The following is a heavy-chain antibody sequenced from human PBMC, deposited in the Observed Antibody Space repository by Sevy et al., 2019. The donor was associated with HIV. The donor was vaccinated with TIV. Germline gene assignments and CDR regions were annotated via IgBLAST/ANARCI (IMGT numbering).Heavy chain of an antibody. CDR1: GFTFSSYA. Sequence: GGSLRLTCAASGFTFSSYAMHWVRQAPGKGLEWVAVISYDGSNKYYADSVKGRFTISRDNSKNTLYLQMNSLRAEDTAVYYCARVVPTVTTASFDYYYYGMDVWGQGTTVTVSS. D-gene: IGHD4-17*01. J-gene: IGHJ6*02. CDR3: ARVVPTVTTASFDYYYYGMDV. CDR2: ISYDGSNK. V-gene: IGHV3-30-3*01.